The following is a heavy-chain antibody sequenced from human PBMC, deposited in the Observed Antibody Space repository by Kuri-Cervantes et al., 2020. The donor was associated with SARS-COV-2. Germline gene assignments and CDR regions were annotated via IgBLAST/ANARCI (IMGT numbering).Heavy chain of an antibody. V-gene: IGHV1-69*08. CDR3: ARVHCISVSCFSAYPLDV. J-gene: IGHJ6*02. D-gene: IGHD2-2*01. CDR1: GGTFISSS. Sequence: SVKVSCKASGGTFISSSITWVRQAPGQGLEWMGRINLMFDSGNYAQKVQGRVTITADKSTRTTYMELSSLTSEDTAVYYCARVHCISVSCFSAYPLDVWGQGTTVTVSS. CDR2: INLMFDSG.